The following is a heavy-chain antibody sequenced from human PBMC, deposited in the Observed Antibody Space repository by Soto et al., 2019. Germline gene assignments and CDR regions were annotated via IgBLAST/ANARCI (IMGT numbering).Heavy chain of an antibody. CDR3: ARGSGWPSFFDF. V-gene: IGHV1-3*01. J-gene: IGHJ4*02. Sequence: ASVKVSCKSSGYTFIVHGMHWVRQAPGQGLEWIGWINPGNGDTRCSQNFQGRVTLTRGTSASTVYMELSSLRSEDTAVYYCARGSGWPSFFDFWGQGILVTVSS. CDR1: GYTFIVHG. CDR2: INPGNGDT. D-gene: IGHD6-19*01.